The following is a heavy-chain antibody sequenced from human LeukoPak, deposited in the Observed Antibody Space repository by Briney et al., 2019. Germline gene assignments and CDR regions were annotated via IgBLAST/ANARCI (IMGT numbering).Heavy chain of an antibody. V-gene: IGHV3-48*03. J-gene: IGHJ4*02. Sequence: GGSLRLSCAASGFTFSSYNMNWVRQAPGKGLEWVSYISSSGSTIYYADSVKGRFTISRDNAKNSLYLQMNSLRAEDTAVYYCARGYDYVWGSYRPNTPYFDYWGQGTLVTVSS. CDR3: ARGYDYVWGSYRPNTPYFDY. CDR2: ISSSGSTI. D-gene: IGHD3-16*02. CDR1: GFTFSSYN.